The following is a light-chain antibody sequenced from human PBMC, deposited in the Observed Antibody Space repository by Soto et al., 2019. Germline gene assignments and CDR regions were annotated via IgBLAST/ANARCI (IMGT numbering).Light chain of an antibody. V-gene: IGKV3-20*01. CDR3: QHYDSLPIT. J-gene: IGKJ5*01. Sequence: EIVLTQSPVTLSLSPCEIATLSCSSSQSVSSSYLAWYQQKPGQPPRLLIYGASSRATGIPDRFSGSGSGTDFTLTISRLEPEDFAVFYCQHYDSLPITFGQGTRLEIK. CDR2: GAS. CDR1: QSVSSSY.